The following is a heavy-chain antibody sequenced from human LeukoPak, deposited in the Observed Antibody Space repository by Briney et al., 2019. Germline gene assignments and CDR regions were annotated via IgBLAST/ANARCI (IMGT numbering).Heavy chain of an antibody. V-gene: IGHV4-34*01. CDR2: INHSGST. D-gene: IGHD3-10*01. Sequence: SETLSLTCAVYGGSFSGYYWSWIRQPPGKGLEWIGEINHSGSTNYNPSLKSRVTISVDTSKNQFSLKLSSVTAADTAVYFCARIYLVYYGSESYKYYFDYWGQGMLVTVSS. CDR3: ARIYLVYYGSESYKYYFDY. J-gene: IGHJ4*02. CDR1: GGSFSGYY.